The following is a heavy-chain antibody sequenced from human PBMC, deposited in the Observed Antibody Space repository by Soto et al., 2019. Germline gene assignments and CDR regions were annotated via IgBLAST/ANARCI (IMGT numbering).Heavy chain of an antibody. CDR3: GRGRSGQIVVFY. Sequence: ASVKVSFKASGYTFTGHYIHWVRQAPEQGPEWMGEIGPESGATRYAQKFQGRVTMTRDMSITTVYMELNNLSPDDTAVYYCGRGRSGQIVVFYWGQGTPVTVSS. CDR1: GYTFTGHY. D-gene: IGHD5-12*01. J-gene: IGHJ4*02. CDR2: IGPESGAT. V-gene: IGHV1-2*02.